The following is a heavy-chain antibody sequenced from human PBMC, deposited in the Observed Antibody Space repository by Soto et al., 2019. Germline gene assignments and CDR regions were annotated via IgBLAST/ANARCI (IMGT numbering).Heavy chain of an antibody. D-gene: IGHD4-4*01. CDR2: IYPVDSET. J-gene: IGHJ4*02. CDR1: GYSFRSYW. CDR3: ARHLHSNSVHITPVSPDY. Sequence: PGESLKISCQTFGYSFRSYWIGWVRQMPGKGLEWMGIIYPVDSETRYSPSFQGQVTISADKSISTAYLQWSSLKASDTAMYHCARHLHSNSVHITPVSPDYWGQGTLVTVSS. V-gene: IGHV5-51*01.